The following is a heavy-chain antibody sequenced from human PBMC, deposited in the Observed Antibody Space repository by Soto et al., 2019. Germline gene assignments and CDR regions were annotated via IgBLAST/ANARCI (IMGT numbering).Heavy chain of an antibody. CDR3: ARDWYYYGSGSYHTGY. J-gene: IGHJ4*02. CDR1: GFTFSSYA. D-gene: IGHD3-10*01. CDR2: ISYDGSNK. Sequence: SLRLSCAASGFTFSSYAMHWVRQAPGKGLEWVAVISYDGSNKYYADSVKGRFTISRDNSKNTLYLQMNSLRAEDTAVYYCARDWYYYGSGSYHTGYWGQGTLVTVSS. V-gene: IGHV3-30-3*01.